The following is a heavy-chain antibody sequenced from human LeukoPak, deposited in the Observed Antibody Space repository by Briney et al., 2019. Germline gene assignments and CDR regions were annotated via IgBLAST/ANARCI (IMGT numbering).Heavy chain of an antibody. CDR2: IYYSGST. J-gene: IGHJ5*02. CDR3: ARAKWFGESSWGWFDP. D-gene: IGHD3-10*01. CDR1: GGSISSGDYY. Sequence: SQTLPLTCTVSGGSISSGDYYWSWIRQPPGQGLEWIGYIYYSGSTYYNPSLKSRVTISVDTSKNQFSLKLSSVTAADTAVYYCARAKWFGESSWGWFDPWGQGTLVTVSS. V-gene: IGHV4-30-4*01.